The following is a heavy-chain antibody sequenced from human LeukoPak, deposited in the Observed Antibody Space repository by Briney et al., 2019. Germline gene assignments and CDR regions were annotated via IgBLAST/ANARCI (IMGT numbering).Heavy chain of an antibody. CDR2: ISYDGSNK. CDR1: GFTFSSYG. CDR3: AKDRSQVYCSGGSCHSGSYGMDV. D-gene: IGHD2-15*01. V-gene: IGHV3-30*18. Sequence: GGSLRLSCAASGFTFSSYGMHWVRQAPGKGLEWVAVISYDGSNKYYADSVKGRFTISRDNSKNTLYLQMNSLRAEDTAVYYCAKDRSQVYCSGGSCHSGSYGMDVWGQGTTVTVSS. J-gene: IGHJ6*02.